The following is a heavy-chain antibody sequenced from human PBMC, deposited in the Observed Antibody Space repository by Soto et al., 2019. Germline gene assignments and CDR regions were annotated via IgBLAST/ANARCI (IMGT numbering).Heavy chain of an antibody. CDR3: ARVDIAVAFFFDY. V-gene: IGHV3-11*06. J-gene: IGHJ4*02. D-gene: IGHD6-19*01. Sequence: RRLSCAASGFTFSDYYMSWIRQAPGKGLEWVSYISSSSSYTNYADSVKGRFTISRDNAKNSLYLQMNSLRAEDTAVYYCARVDIAVAFFFDYWGQGTLVTVSS. CDR1: GFTFSDYY. CDR2: ISSSSSYT.